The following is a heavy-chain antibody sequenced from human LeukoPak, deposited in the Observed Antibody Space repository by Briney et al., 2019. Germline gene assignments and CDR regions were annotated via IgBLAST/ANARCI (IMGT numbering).Heavy chain of an antibody. J-gene: IGHJ4*02. V-gene: IGHV4-39*01. CDR1: GDSISSSAYY. CDR2: IYSTGST. D-gene: IGHD1-26*01. Sequence: PSETLSLTCIVSGDSISSSAYYWGWIRQPPGEGLEWIGSIYSTGSTFYNPSLKSRVTLSVDTSKNQFYLRLTSVTAADTAVYYCARWEGGSYYDFDYWGQGTLVTVSS. CDR3: ARWEGGSYYDFDY.